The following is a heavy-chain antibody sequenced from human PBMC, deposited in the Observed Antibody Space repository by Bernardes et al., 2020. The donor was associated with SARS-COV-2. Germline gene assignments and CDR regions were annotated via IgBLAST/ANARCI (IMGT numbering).Heavy chain of an antibody. V-gene: IGHV3-11*06. J-gene: IGHJ6*02. CDR1: GGSFSDYY. CDR2: ISSANSYT. Sequence: LSLTCCVYGGSFSDYYMSWIRQAPGKGLEWVSYISSANSYTYYADSVKGRFTISRDNAKNSLYLQMNSLRAEDTAMYYCARKDRYYGMDVWGQGTTVTVSS. CDR3: ARKDRYYGMDV.